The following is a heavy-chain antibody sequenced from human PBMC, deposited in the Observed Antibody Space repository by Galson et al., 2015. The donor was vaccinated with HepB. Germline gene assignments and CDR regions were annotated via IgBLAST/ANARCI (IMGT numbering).Heavy chain of an antibody. CDR1: GGTFSSYA. Sequence: SVKVSCKASGGTFSSYAISWVRQAPGQGLEWMGGIIPIFGTANYAQKFQGRVTITADKSTSTAYMELSSLRSEDTAVYYCARDAGHYYDSSGYYSTLGYWGQGTLVTVSS. V-gene: IGHV1-69*06. CDR3: ARDAGHYYDSSGYYSTLGY. D-gene: IGHD3-22*01. CDR2: IIPIFGTA. J-gene: IGHJ4*02.